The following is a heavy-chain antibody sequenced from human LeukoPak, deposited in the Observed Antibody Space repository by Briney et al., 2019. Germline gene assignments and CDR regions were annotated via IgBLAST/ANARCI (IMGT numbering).Heavy chain of an antibody. CDR3: ARGGVVVPAATPFDY. J-gene: IGHJ4*02. D-gene: IGHD2-2*01. CDR2: IKEDGSEK. CDR1: GFTFSSYG. V-gene: IGHV3-7*01. Sequence: GGSLRLSCAASGFTFSSYGMHWVRQAPGKGLEWVANIKEDGSEKYYVDSVEGRFTISRDNAKNSLYLQTNSLRAEDTAVYYCARGGVVVPAATPFDYWGQGTLVTVSS.